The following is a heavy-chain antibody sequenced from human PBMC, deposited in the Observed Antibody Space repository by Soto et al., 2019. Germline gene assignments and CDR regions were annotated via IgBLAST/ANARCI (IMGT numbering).Heavy chain of an antibody. CDR2: ISYDGSSD. D-gene: IGHD6-19*01. CDR3: AKDRGWSSADLEY. CDR1: GFTFSSFG. V-gene: IGHV3-30*18. Sequence: QVQLVESGGGVVQPGRSLRLSCAASGFTFSSFGMHWVRQAPGKGLEWVALISYDGSSDYYVDSVQGRFTISRDKSKNTLYLQMNSLRPEDTAVYYCAKDRGWSSADLEYCGQGTLVTVSS. J-gene: IGHJ4*02.